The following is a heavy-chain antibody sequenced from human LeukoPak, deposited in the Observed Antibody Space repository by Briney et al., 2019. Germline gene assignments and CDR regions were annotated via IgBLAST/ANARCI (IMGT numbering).Heavy chain of an antibody. CDR3: ARPGRSDP. CDR1: GGSISSSSYY. J-gene: IGHJ5*02. Sequence: PSETLSLTCTVSGGSISSSSYYWGWIRQPPGKGLEWIGSIYYSGSTYYNPSLKSRVTISVDTSKNQFSLKLSSVTAADTAVYYCARPGRSDPWGQGTLVTVSS. CDR2: IYYSGST. V-gene: IGHV4-39*01.